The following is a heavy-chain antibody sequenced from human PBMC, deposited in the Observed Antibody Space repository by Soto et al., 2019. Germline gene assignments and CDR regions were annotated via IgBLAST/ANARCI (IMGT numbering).Heavy chain of an antibody. Sequence: QVQLVHSGAEVQKPGASVKVSCKASGYTFTGYYMHWVRQPTGQGLEWMGWINTNSGGTNYAQKCQGRVTMTRDTSISTAYMERSRLRSDDTAVYYCASGEIAVADFDYWGQRTLVTVSS. CDR3: ASGEIAVADFDY. CDR2: INTNSGGT. J-gene: IGHJ4*02. CDR1: GYTFTGYY. V-gene: IGHV1-2*02. D-gene: IGHD6-19*01.